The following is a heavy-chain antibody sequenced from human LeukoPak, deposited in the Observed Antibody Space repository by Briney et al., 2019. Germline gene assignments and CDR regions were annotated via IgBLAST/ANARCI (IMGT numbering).Heavy chain of an antibody. CDR3: APRGHIVVVVAATPIWFDP. CDR1: GFTFSSYG. J-gene: IGHJ5*02. Sequence: PGGSLRLSCAASGFTFSSYGMHWVRQAPGKGLEWVAVISYDGSNKYYADSVKGRFTISRDNSKNTLYLQMNSLRAEDTAVYYCAPRGHIVVVVAATPIWFDPWGQGTLVTVSS. V-gene: IGHV3-30*03. D-gene: IGHD2-15*01. CDR2: ISYDGSNK.